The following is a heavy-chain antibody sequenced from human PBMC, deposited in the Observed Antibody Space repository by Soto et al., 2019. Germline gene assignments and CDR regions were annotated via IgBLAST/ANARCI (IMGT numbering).Heavy chain of an antibody. Sequence: QVHLVQSGAEVKKPGASVKVSCKGSGYAFTTYGITGVRQAPGQGLEWMGWISAHNGNTNYAQKLQGRVTVTRDTSTSTAYMELRSLRSDDTAVSYCARGRYGDYWGQGALVTVSS. J-gene: IGHJ4*02. CDR1: GYAFTTYG. D-gene: IGHD1-1*01. V-gene: IGHV1-18*01. CDR3: ARGRYGDY. CDR2: ISAHNGNT.